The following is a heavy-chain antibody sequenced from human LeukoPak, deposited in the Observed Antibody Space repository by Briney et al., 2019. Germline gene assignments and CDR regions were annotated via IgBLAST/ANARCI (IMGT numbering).Heavy chain of an antibody. J-gene: IGHJ4*02. CDR2: IYPGDSDT. Sequence: GESLKISRKGSGYSFTSYWIGWVRQMPGKGLEWMGIIYPGDSDTRYSPSFQGQVTISADKSISTAYLQWSSLKASDTAMYYCARSYYDSSGYHSFDYWGQGTLVTVSS. CDR1: GYSFTSYW. CDR3: ARSYYDSSGYHSFDY. V-gene: IGHV5-51*01. D-gene: IGHD3-22*01.